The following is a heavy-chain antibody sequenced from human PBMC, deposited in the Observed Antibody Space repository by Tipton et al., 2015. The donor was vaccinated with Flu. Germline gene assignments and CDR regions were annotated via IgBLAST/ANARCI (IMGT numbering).Heavy chain of an antibody. Sequence: TLSLTCAVYGGSFSGYYWSWIRQPPGKGLEWIGEINHSGSTNYNPSLKSRVTISVDTSKNQFSLKLSSVTAADTAVYYCAVSIWSGYGYSYYGMDVWGQGTTVTVSS. CDR1: GGSFSGYY. CDR2: INHSGST. V-gene: IGHV4-34*01. J-gene: IGHJ6*02. CDR3: AVSIWSGYGYSYYGMDV. D-gene: IGHD3-3*01.